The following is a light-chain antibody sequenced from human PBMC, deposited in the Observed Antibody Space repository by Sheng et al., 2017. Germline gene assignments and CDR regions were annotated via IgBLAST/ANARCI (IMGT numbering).Light chain of an antibody. CDR1: QNISVY. V-gene: IGKV1-39*01. CDR3: QQSYSTPPT. CDR2: ATS. J-gene: IGKJ1*01. Sequence: DIQMTQSPSSLSASVGDTVIITCRASQNISVYLNWYQQRPGKAPKLLISATSSLQSGVPSRFSGTGSGTDFTLTIGSLQPEDFATYYCQQSYSTPPTFGQGTKVGNQT.